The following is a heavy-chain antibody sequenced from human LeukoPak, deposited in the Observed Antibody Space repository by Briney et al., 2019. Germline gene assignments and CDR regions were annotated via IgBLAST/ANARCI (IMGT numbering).Heavy chain of an antibody. V-gene: IGHV3-30*02. CDR3: AKDQPPMDSSSSGFDY. Sequence: PGGSLRLSCAASGFTFSSYGMHWVRQAPGKGLEWVAFIRYDGSNKYYADSVKGRFTISRDNSKNTLYLQMNSLRAEDTAVYYRAKDQPPMDSSSSGFDYWGQGTLVTVSS. CDR1: GFTFSSYG. D-gene: IGHD6-6*01. CDR2: IRYDGSNK. J-gene: IGHJ4*02.